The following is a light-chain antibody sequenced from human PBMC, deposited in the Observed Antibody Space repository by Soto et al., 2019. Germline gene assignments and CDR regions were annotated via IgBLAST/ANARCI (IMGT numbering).Light chain of an antibody. V-gene: IGKV1-33*01. J-gene: IGKJ4*01. CDR2: DAS. CDR3: HPYDNVPHT. CDR1: HDISDF. Sequence: DVQMTQSPSSLSAAVGDRVTITCQATHDISDFLYWHQHKPGEAPKLLIYDASKLEAGVPSRFSGRGSGTDFTISISSLQPEDMATNYCHPYDNVPHTFGGGTKVEIK.